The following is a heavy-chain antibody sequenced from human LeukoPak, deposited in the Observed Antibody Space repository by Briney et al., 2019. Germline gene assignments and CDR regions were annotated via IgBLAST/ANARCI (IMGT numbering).Heavy chain of an antibody. CDR2: FDPEDGET. J-gene: IGHJ4*02. D-gene: IGHD2-15*01. CDR1: GYTLTELS. CDR3: ARSSWCSGGSCYLFDY. V-gene: IGHV1-24*01. Sequence: ASVKVSCKVSGYTLTELSMHWVRQAPGKGLEWMGGFDPEDGETTYAQKFQGRVTMTEDTSTDTAYMELSSLRSEDTAVYYCARSSWCSGGSCYLFDYWGQGTLVTVSS.